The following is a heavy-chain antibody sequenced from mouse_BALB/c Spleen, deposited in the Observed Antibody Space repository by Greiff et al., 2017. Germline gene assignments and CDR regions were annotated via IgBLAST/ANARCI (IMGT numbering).Heavy chain of an antibody. Sequence: VQLQQSGLELVKPGASMKISCKASGYSFTGYTMNWVKQSHGKNLEWIGLINPYNGGTSYNKKFKGKATLTVDKSSSTGYMEHLSLTSEDSAVYYCARSLRLQDYYAMDYWGQGTSVTVSS. V-gene: IGHV1-18*01. CDR2: INPYNGGT. CDR3: ARSLRLQDYYAMDY. D-gene: IGHD1-2*01. J-gene: IGHJ4*01. CDR1: GYSFTGYT.